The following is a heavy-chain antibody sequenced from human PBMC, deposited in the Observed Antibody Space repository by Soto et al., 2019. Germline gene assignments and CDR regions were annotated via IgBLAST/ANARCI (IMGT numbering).Heavy chain of an antibody. CDR2: TYYRSKWYN. J-gene: IGHJ6*02. Sequence: QTLSLTCAISGDSVSSNSAAWNWIRQSPSRGLEWLGGTYYRSKWYNDYAVSVKSRITINPDTSKNQFSLQLNSVTPEDTAVYYCARDLGILTGYSLYYYYGMDVWGQGTTVTVSS. V-gene: IGHV6-1*01. CDR1: GDSVSSNSAA. D-gene: IGHD3-9*01. CDR3: ARDLGILTGYSLYYYYGMDV.